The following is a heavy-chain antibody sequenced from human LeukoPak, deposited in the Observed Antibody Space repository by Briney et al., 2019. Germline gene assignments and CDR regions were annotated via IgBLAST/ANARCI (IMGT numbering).Heavy chain of an antibody. D-gene: IGHD3/OR15-3a*01. CDR3: AKRDWPYFFDY. J-gene: IGHJ4*02. Sequence: PGGSLRLSCAASGFWFSNYGMNWVRQAPGKGLEWVSVITSSGAETYYADSVKGRFTVFRDNSKNTLYLQMNSLRADDTAVYYCAKRDWPYFFDYWGQGTPVTVSS. CDR2: ITSSGAET. CDR1: GFWFSNYG. V-gene: IGHV3-23*01.